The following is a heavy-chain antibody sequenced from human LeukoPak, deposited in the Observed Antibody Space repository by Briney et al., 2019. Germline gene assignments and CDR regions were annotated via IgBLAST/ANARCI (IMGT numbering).Heavy chain of an antibody. CDR1: GGSISSYY. D-gene: IGHD3-10*01. CDR2: IYTSGST. Sequence: SETLSLTCAVSGGSISSYYLSWIRQPAGKGLEWIGRIYTSGSTNYNPSLKSRVTMSVDTSKNQFSLKLSSVTAADTAVYYCARGVSLWNYYGSGSGWAYFDYWGQGTLVTVSS. J-gene: IGHJ4*02. V-gene: IGHV4-4*07. CDR3: ARGVSLWNYYGSGSGWAYFDY.